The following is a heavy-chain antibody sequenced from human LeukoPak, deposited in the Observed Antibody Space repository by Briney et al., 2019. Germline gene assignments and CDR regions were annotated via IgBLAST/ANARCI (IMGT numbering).Heavy chain of an antibody. V-gene: IGHV5-51*01. CDR1: GYSYTSYW. Sequence: GESLKISCKSSGYSYTSYWIGWVRQLPGKGLEWMGIIYPGDSDTRYSRSFQGQVTISADKSLRTAYLQWRSLKASDTGIYFCARLGMTHLGVHAFDIWGQGTMVTVSS. J-gene: IGHJ3*02. D-gene: IGHD7-27*01. CDR2: IYPGDSDT. CDR3: ARLGMTHLGVHAFDI.